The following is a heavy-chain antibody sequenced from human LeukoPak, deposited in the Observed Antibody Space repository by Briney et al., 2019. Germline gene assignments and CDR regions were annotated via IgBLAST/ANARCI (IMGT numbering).Heavy chain of an antibody. Sequence: ASVKVSCKASGYTFTGYYMHWVRQAPGQGLEWMGWINPNSGGTNYAQKLQGRVTMTTDTSTSTAYMELRSLRSDDTAVYYCAREIGDYGDYGGAYWGQGTLVTVSS. CDR2: INPNSGGT. V-gene: IGHV1-2*02. D-gene: IGHD4-17*01. CDR1: GYTFTGYY. J-gene: IGHJ4*02. CDR3: AREIGDYGDYGGAY.